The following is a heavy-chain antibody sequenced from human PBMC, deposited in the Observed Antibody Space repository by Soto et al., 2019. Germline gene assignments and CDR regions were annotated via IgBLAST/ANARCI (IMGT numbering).Heavy chain of an antibody. Sequence: SETLSLTCAVYGGSFSGYYWSWIRQPPGKGLAWIGEINHSGSTNYNPSLKSRVTISVDTSKTQFSLKLSSVTAADTAVYYCARTSSCGGDCYFAFDIWGQGTMVTVSS. D-gene: IGHD2-21*02. CDR1: GGSFSGYY. CDR3: ARTSSCGGDCYFAFDI. CDR2: INHSGST. J-gene: IGHJ3*02. V-gene: IGHV4-34*01.